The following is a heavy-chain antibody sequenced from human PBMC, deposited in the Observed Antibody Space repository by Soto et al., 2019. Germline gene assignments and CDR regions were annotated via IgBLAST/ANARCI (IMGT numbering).Heavy chain of an antibody. J-gene: IGHJ3*02. CDR3: ARCDYIWGSYRPGAFDI. D-gene: IGHD3-16*02. Sequence: SPALSLTCVISGDSVSSDSAAWNWIRQSTSXXXVWLGSTFFMSKWYNDYVISLKGRIIINPDTSRNQFSLKLCSVTAADTAVYFFARCDYIWGSYRPGAFDIWGQGTMVT. CDR2: TFFMSKWYN. CDR1: GDSVSSDSAA. V-gene: IGHV6-1*01.